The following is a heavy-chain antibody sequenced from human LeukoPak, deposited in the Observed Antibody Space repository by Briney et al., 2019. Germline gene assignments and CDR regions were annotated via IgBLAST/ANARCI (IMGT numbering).Heavy chain of an antibody. CDR3: ARGQRNYFRAVDD. CDR2: IFYSGNT. J-gene: IGHJ4*02. Sequence: SETLSLTCTFSGASISTYYWSWIRQPPGKGLEWIGYIFYSGNTNYNPSLKSRVTISVDTSNNQSSLKLRSVTAADAAVYYCARGQRNYFRAVDDWGQGTLVTVSS. CDR1: GASISTYY. D-gene: IGHD1-7*01. V-gene: IGHV4-59*13.